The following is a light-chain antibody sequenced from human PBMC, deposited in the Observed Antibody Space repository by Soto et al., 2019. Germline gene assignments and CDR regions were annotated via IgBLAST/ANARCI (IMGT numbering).Light chain of an antibody. CDR2: EVS. Sequence: QSALTQPASVSGSPGQSITISCTGTSSDVGKYNYVSWYQQHPAKVPKLMIFEVSNRPSGVSNRFSGSKSGNTASLTISGLQADDEADYFCCSYTASDIWVFGGGTKLTVL. V-gene: IGLV2-14*01. J-gene: IGLJ3*02. CDR1: SSDVGKYNY. CDR3: CSYTASDIWV.